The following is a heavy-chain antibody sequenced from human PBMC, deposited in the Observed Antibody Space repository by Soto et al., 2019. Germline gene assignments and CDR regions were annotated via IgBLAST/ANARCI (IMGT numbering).Heavy chain of an antibody. J-gene: IGHJ4*02. Sequence: QLQLQESGPGLVKPSETLSLTCTVSGGSIRSSSYYWDWIRQPPGKGLEWIANIYYSGSTNYNPSLKRRVSVSVDTSKNQFALKLTSVTAADTAVYYCARRYLEGFAFDSWGQGTLVTVSS. V-gene: IGHV4-39*01. CDR1: GGSIRSSSYY. D-gene: IGHD1-1*01. CDR2: IYYSGST. CDR3: ARRYLEGFAFDS.